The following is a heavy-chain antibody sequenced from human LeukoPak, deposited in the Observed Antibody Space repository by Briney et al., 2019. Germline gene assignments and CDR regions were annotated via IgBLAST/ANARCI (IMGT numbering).Heavy chain of an antibody. Sequence: SQTLSLTCAISGDSVSSNSAAWNWFRQSPSRGLEWLGRTYYRSKWYNDYAVSVKSRITINPDTSKNQFSLQLNSVTPEDTAVYYCAGGLYTTGWAFQYWGQGVLVAVSS. V-gene: IGHV6-1*01. D-gene: IGHD6-19*01. J-gene: IGHJ4*02. CDR1: GDSVSSNSAA. CDR2: TYYRSKWYN. CDR3: AGGLYTTGWAFQY.